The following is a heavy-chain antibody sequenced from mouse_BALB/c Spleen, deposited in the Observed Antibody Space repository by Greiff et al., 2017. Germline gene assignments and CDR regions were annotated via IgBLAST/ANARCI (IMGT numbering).Heavy chain of an antibody. D-gene: IGHD1-1*01. V-gene: IGHV2-4-1*01. CDR1: GFSLTSYG. CDR3: SGEDHYTVVDY. Sequence: QVQLQQSGPGLVQPSQSLSISCTASGFSLTSYGVHWVRQSPGKGLEWLGVIWSGGSTAYNAAFISRLSISKDNSKSQVFLKMNSLQADDTAIYYCSGEDHYTVVDYWGQGTTRTVSS. CDR2: IWSGGST. J-gene: IGHJ2*01.